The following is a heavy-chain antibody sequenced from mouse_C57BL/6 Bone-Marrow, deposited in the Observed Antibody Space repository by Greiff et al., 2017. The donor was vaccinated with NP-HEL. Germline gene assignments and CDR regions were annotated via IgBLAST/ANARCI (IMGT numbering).Heavy chain of an antibody. D-gene: IGHD2-4*01. Sequence: EVKLVESGGDLVKPGGSLKLSCAASGFTFSSYGMSWVRQTPDKRLEWVATISSGGSYTYYPDSVKGRFTIARDNAKNTLYLQMSSLKSEDTAMYYCARHYYDYDEGYFDVWGTGTTVTVSS. V-gene: IGHV5-6*01. CDR3: ARHYYDYDEGYFDV. J-gene: IGHJ1*03. CDR1: GFTFSSYG. CDR2: ISSGGSYT.